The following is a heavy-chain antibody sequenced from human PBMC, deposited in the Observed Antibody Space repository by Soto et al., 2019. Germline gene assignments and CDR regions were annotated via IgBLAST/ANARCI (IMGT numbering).Heavy chain of an antibody. V-gene: IGHV3-21*01. CDR2: ITSNSIYI. Sequence: TFSNFDMNWVRQAPGKGLEWVSSITSNSIYIYYADSVKGRFTVSRDNAKNSLYLQMDSLRAEDTAVYYCARDLSGGNYYYHGLDVWGQGTTVTVSS. D-gene: IGHD1-1*01. J-gene: IGHJ6*02. CDR1: TFSNFD. CDR3: ARDLSGGNYYYHGLDV.